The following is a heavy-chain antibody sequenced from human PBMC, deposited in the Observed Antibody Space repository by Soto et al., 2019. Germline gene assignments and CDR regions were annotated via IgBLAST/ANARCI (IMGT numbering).Heavy chain of an antibody. J-gene: IGHJ6*02. D-gene: IGHD2-2*01. CDR3: ARHLVPAAMVVYYYGMDV. CDR2: IDPSDSYT. Sequence: GESLKISCKGSGYSFTSYWISWVRQMPGKGLEWMGRIDPSDSYTNYSPSFQGHVTISADKSISTAYLQWSSLKASDTAMYYCARHLVPAAMVVYYYGMDVWGQGTTVTVSS. CDR1: GYSFTSYW. V-gene: IGHV5-10-1*01.